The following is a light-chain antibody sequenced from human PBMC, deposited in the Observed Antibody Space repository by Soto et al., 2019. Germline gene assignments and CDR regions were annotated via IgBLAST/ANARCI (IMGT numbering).Light chain of an antibody. CDR3: GSYTSRSTLV. CDR1: SSDVGGYNY. J-gene: IGLJ1*01. V-gene: IGLV2-14*03. CDR2: DVS. Sequence: QSVLTQPASVSGSPGQSITISCTGTSSDVGGYNYVSWYQQHPGKAPKLMIYDVSYRPSGVSNRFSGSKSGNTASLTISGRQAEDEADYYCGSYTSRSTLVFGSATKLTVL.